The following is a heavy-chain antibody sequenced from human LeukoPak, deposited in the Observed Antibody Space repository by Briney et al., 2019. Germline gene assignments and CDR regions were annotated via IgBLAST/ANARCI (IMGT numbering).Heavy chain of an antibody. J-gene: IGHJ4*02. CDR1: GFTFSSYA. D-gene: IGHD2-2*01. CDR3: AKDRGVYIVVVPAALYFDY. Sequence: GGSLRLSCAASGFTFSSYAMNWVRQAPGKGLEWVSGISGSGGSTYYADSVKGRFTISRDNSKNTLYLQMNSLRAEDTAVYYCAKDRGVYIVVVPAALYFDYWGQGTLVTVSS. V-gene: IGHV3-23*01. CDR2: ISGSGGST.